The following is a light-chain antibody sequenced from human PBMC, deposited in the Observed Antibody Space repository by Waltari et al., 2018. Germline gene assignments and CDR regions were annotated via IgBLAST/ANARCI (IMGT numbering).Light chain of an antibody. Sequence: QSVLPHPHSVSGAPGQRVTLSSTAIRSNIGAGNDVHCYQHLPGTAPKLPIYGNTDRPSGVPDRFSGSKSGTSASLAITGLRAEDEGDYYCQSFDSNLNGGVLFGGGTKLTVL. CDR1: RSNIGAGND. CDR2: GNT. CDR3: QSFDSNLNGGVL. V-gene: IGLV1-40*01. J-gene: IGLJ2*01.